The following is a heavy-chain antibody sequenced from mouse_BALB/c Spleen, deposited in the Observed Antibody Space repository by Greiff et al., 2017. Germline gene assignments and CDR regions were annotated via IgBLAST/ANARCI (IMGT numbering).Heavy chain of an antibody. Sequence: EVQLQESGPGLVKPSQSLSLTCTVTGYSITSDYAWNWIRQFPGNKLEWMGYISYSGSTSYNPSLKSRISITRDTSKNQFFLQLNSVTTEDTATYYCARRPFYGNYYFDYWGQGTTLTVSS. CDR2: ISYSGST. J-gene: IGHJ2*01. CDR3: ARRPFYGNYYFDY. CDR1: GYSITSDYA. V-gene: IGHV3-2*02. D-gene: IGHD2-1*01.